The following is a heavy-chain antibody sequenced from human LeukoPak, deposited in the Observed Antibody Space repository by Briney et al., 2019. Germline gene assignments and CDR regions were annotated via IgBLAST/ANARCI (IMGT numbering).Heavy chain of an antibody. CDR3: ARSRVGATGRPLNY. CDR1: GFTFSSYG. J-gene: IGHJ4*02. Sequence: GGSLRLSCAASGFTFSSYGMNWVRQAPGKGLEWVSYISSGNTIYYADSVKGRFAISRDNAKNSLYLQMNSLRAEDTAVYYCARSRVGATGRPLNYWGQGTLVTVSS. D-gene: IGHD1-26*01. CDR2: ISSGNTI. V-gene: IGHV3-48*04.